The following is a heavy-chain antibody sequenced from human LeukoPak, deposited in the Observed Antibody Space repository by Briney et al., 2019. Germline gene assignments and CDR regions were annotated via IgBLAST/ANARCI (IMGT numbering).Heavy chain of an antibody. D-gene: IGHD5-18*01. CDR3: ARSPTQEYSYGPYYDYMDV. CDR1: GGTFSSYA. Sequence: GASVKVSCKASGGTFSSYAISWVRQAPGQGLEWMGGIIPIFGTANYAQKFQGRVTITADESTSTAYMELSSLRSEDTAVYYCARSPTQEYSYGPYYDYMDVWGKGTTVTVSS. V-gene: IGHV1-69*13. J-gene: IGHJ6*03. CDR2: IIPIFGTA.